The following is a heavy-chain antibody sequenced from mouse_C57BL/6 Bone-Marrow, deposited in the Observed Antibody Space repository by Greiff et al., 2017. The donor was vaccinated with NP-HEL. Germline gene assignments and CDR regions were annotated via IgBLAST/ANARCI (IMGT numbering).Heavy chain of an antibody. CDR2: ISNLAYSI. J-gene: IGHJ3*01. CDR3: ARQAGDYDGFDF. Sequence: EVQGVESGGGLVQPGGSLKLSCAASGFTFSDYGMAWVRQAPRKGPEWVAFISNLAYSIYYADTVTGRFTISRENAKNTLYLEMSSLRSEDTAMYYCARQAGDYDGFDFGGRGTRVTVSA. CDR1: GFTFSDYG. V-gene: IGHV5-15*01. D-gene: IGHD2-4*01.